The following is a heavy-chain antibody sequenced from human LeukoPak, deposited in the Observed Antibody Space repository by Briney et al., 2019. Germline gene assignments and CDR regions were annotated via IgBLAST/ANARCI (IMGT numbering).Heavy chain of an antibody. Sequence: WASVKVSCKASGYTFTGYYMNWVRQAPGQGLEWMGWINPNSGGTNYAQKFQGRVTMTRDTSISTAYMELSRLRSDDTAVYYCASGSIVGATSDAFDIWGQGTMVTVSS. CDR1: GYTFTGYY. J-gene: IGHJ3*02. CDR3: ASGSIVGATSDAFDI. CDR2: INPNSGGT. V-gene: IGHV1-2*02. D-gene: IGHD1-26*01.